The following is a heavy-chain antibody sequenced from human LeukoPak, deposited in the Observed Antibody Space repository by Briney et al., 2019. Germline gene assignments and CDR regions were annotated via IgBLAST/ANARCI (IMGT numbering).Heavy chain of an antibody. CDR1: GFTFRSYA. V-gene: IGHV3-30*04. D-gene: IGHD6-13*01. J-gene: IGHJ5*02. CDR2: IPDDGSSK. CDR3: ARERLAATGTGWFEP. Sequence: GRSLRLSCSASGFTFRSYAIHWVRQAPGKGLEGVAVIPDDGSSKYYADSVKGRFTISRDNSKNTLYLQMHSLRAEGTAVYFCARERLAATGTGWFEPWGQGTLVTVSS.